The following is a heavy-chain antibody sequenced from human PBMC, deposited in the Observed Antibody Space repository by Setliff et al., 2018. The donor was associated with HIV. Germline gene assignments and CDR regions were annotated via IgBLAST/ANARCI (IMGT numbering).Heavy chain of an antibody. V-gene: IGHV1-18*01. D-gene: IGHD2-15*01. CDR2: ISAYNGNA. CDR1: GYTFTSYG. CDR3: ARVAGGGIVVVVAATPYHYYMDV. J-gene: IGHJ6*03. Sequence: GASVKGSCKASGYTFTSYGISWVRQAPGQGLEWMGWISAYNGNANYAQKLQGRVTMTTDTSTSTAYMELRSLRSDDTAVYYCARVAGGGIVVVVAATPYHYYMDVWGKGTSVTVSS.